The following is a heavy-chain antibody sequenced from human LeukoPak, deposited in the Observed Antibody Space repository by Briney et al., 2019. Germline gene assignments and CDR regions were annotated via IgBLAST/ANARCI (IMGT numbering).Heavy chain of an antibody. CDR2: MNPHRGNT. CDR1: GYTFTSYD. CDR3: ARLPHCSSTSCYFRYYYYYYMDV. D-gene: IGHD2-2*01. V-gene: IGHV1-8*01. Sequence: GASVKVSCKASGYTFTSYDINCVRQATGQGLESMGWMNPHRGNTGYAQKFQGRVTMTRNTSISTAYMELTSLRSEDTAVYYCARLPHCSSTSCYFRYYYYYYMDVWGKGTTVTVSS. J-gene: IGHJ6*03.